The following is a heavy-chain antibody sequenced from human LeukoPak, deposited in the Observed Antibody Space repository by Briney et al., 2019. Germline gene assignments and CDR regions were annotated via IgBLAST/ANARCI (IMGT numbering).Heavy chain of an antibody. D-gene: IGHD4-17*01. CDR1: GYTFTSYG. CDR2: MNPNSGNT. J-gene: IGHJ5*02. V-gene: IGHV1-8*01. Sequence: GASVKVSCKASGYTFTSYGINWVRQATGQGLEWMGWMNPNSGNTGYAQKFQGRVTITRNTSISTAYMELSSLRSEDTAVYYCARETTVTRGNWFDPWGQGTLVTVSS. CDR3: ARETTVTRGNWFDP.